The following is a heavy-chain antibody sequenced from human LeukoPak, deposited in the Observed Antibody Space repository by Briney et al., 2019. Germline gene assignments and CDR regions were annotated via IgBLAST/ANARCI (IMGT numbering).Heavy chain of an antibody. J-gene: IGHJ6*03. CDR1: GYTFTSYG. CDR2: IIPIFGTA. V-gene: IGHV1-69*05. CDR3: ARGGPYCSSTSCYLADYYYYYMDV. Sequence: SVKVSCKASGYTFTSYGISWVRQAPGQGLEWMGGIIPIFGTANYAQKFQGRVTITTDESTSTAYMELSSLRSEDTAVYYCARGGPYCSSTSCYLADYYYYYMDVWGKGTTVTVSS. D-gene: IGHD2-2*01.